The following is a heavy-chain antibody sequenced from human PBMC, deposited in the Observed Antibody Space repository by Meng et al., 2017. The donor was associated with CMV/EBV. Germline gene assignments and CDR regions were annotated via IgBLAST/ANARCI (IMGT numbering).Heavy chain of an antibody. CDR2: MNPNSGNT. Sequence: ASVKVSCKASGYTFTSYDINWVRQATGQGLEWMGWMNPNSGNTGYAQKFKGRVTMTRNTSISTAYMELSSLRSEDTAVYYCARGRGRITIFGVVIIIGDYYYGMDVWGQGTTVTVSS. J-gene: IGHJ6*02. CDR1: GYTFTSYD. V-gene: IGHV1-8*01. CDR3: ARGRGRITIFGVVIIIGDYYYGMDV. D-gene: IGHD3-3*01.